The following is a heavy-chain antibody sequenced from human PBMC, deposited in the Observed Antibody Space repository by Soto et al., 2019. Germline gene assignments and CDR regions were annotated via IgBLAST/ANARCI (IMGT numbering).Heavy chain of an antibody. CDR1: GYSFISYW. J-gene: IGHJ5*02. Sequence: GESLKISCKGSGYSFISYWITWVRQMPGKGLEWMGRIDPTDSYTNYSPSFQGHVTISADKSISTAYLQWSSLKASDTAMYYCARLGRDDFNDYLNWFDPWGQGTLVTVS. V-gene: IGHV5-10-1*01. CDR2: IDPTDSYT. D-gene: IGHD4-4*01. CDR3: ARLGRDDFNDYLNWFDP.